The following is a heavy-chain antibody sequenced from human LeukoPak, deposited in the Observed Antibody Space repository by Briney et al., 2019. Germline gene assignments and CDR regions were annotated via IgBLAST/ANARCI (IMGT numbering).Heavy chain of an antibody. J-gene: IGHJ6*03. CDR3: ARRPELGVLYYMAV. Sequence: GGSLRLSCAASGFTFSTYSMNWVRQAPGKGLEWVSYLSGSSGTIYYADSVKGRFTISRDNAKNSLYLQMNSLRAEDTAVYYCARRPELGVLYYMAVSGKATTTTVSS. CDR2: LSGSSGTI. V-gene: IGHV3-48*01. D-gene: IGHD3-16*01. CDR1: GFTFSTYS.